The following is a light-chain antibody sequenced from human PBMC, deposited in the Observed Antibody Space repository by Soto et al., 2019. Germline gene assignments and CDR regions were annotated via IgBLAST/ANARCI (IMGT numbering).Light chain of an antibody. CDR3: RQSATSPRT. J-gene: IGKJ1*01. CDR1: QTVGNNY. V-gene: IGKV3-20*01. CDR2: GAS. Sequence: EIVLTQSPGTLSLSPGERATLSCRASQTVGNNYLDWYQQKPGQDPRLLIYGASSRATVIPDRFSGSGSGTDFTLTISRLEPEDFAVYYCRQSATSPRTFGQGTKVEIK.